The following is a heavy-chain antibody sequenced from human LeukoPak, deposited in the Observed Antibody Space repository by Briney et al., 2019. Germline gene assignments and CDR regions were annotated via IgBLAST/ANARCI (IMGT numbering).Heavy chain of an antibody. CDR3: ARDHEDYDRSGYYSLGC. Sequence: ASVKVSCKASAYTFTDYSLHRVRQAPGQGLEWMGWINPNTGGSNYAQKFQGRVTMTSETSISTAYLELSSLRSDGTAVYYCARDHEDYDRSGYYSLGCWGQGTLVTVSS. CDR2: INPNTGGS. D-gene: IGHD3-22*01. V-gene: IGHV1-2*02. J-gene: IGHJ4*02. CDR1: AYTFTDYS.